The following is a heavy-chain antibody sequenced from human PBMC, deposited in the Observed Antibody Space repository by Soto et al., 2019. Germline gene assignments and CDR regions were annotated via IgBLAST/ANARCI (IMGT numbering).Heavy chain of an antibody. CDR3: ARAVHKRWYYYYYGMDV. Sequence: ASVKVSCKASGYTFTSYYMHWVRQAPGQGLEWMGIINPSGGSTSYTQKFQGRVTMTRDTATSTVYMELSSLRSEDTAVYYGARAVHKRWYYYYYGMDVWGQGTTVTVSS. J-gene: IGHJ6*02. D-gene: IGHD1-1*01. CDR1: GYTFTSYY. CDR2: INPSGGST. V-gene: IGHV1-46*01.